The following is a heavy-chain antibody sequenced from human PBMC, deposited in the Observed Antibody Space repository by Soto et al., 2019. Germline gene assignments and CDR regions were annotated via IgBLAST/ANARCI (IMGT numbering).Heavy chain of an antibody. Sequence: EVHLLESGGGLVQPGGSLRLSCAASGFSFSSYAMVWVRQAPGKGLEWVSVISARGGSLYFADSVKGRFTISRDNSKNVLALEMNSLRAEDTATYCCAKGSIEYSAAVDNWGQGTLVVVSS. CDR2: ISARGGSL. CDR3: AKGSIEYSAAVDN. V-gene: IGHV3-23*01. CDR1: GFSFSSYA. J-gene: IGHJ4*02. D-gene: IGHD5-12*01.